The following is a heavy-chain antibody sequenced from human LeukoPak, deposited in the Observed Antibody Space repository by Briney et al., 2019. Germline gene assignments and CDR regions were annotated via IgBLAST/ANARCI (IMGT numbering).Heavy chain of an antibody. D-gene: IGHD2/OR15-2a*01. CDR1: GFTVSSNY. V-gene: IGHV3-53*01. CDR2: IYSGGSK. J-gene: IGHJ6*02. Sequence: GGSLRLSCAASGFTVSSNYMSWVRQAPGMGLEWVSVIYSGGSKYYADSVKGRFTISRDNSKNTLYLQMNSLRAEDTAVYYCARVPQLVRPYYGMDVWGQGTTVTVSS. CDR3: ARVPQLVRPYYGMDV.